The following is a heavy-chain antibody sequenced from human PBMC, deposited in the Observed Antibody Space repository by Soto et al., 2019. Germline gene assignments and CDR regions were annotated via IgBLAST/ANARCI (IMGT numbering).Heavy chain of an antibody. CDR1: GFTFNYYW. V-gene: IGHV3-74*01. CDR3: ARGKLVGFDL. CDR2: IQNDGSRT. D-gene: IGHD3-10*01. Sequence: EVQLVESEGGLVQRGGSLRLSCAASGFTFNYYWMHWVRQAPGQGLMWVAHIQNDGSRTTYADSVKGRFTISRDNAKNTMYLQMNSLRAEDTAVYYCARGKLVGFDLWGQGTTVTVSS. J-gene: IGHJ3*01.